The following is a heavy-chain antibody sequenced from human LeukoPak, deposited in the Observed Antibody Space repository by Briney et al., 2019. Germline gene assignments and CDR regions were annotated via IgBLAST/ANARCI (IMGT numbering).Heavy chain of an antibody. V-gene: IGHV4-59*01. CDR2: IYNSGST. Sequence: SETLSLTCTVSRGSISNYYWSWIRQPPGKGLEWIGYIYNSGSTNYNPSLESRVTISVDTSKNQFSLKLSSVTAADTAVYYCARMTPGDYFQYWGQGTLVTVSS. CDR3: ARMTPGDYFQY. J-gene: IGHJ4*02. CDR1: RGSISNYY.